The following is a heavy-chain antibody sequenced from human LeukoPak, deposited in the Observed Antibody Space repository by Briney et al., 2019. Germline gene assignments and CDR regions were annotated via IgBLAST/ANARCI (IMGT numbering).Heavy chain of an antibody. D-gene: IGHD6-13*01. CDR2: IKQDGSEK. Sequence: GGSLRLSCAASGFTFSSYWTSWVGQAPGKGLEWVTNIKQDGSEKYYVDSVKGRFTISRDNATNSLYLQMNSLIAEDTAVYYCAREYSSIWLYYFDYWGQGTLVTVSS. CDR1: GFTFSSYW. J-gene: IGHJ4*02. V-gene: IGHV3-7*01. CDR3: AREYSSIWLYYFDY.